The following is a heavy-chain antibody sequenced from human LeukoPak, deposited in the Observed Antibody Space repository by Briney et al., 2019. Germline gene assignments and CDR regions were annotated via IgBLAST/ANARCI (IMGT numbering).Heavy chain of an antibody. D-gene: IGHD3-22*01. J-gene: IGHJ4*02. V-gene: IGHV3-30-3*01. CDR2: ISYDGSNK. Sequence: SCKASGYTFTGYYMHWVRQAPGKGPEWVAVISYDGSNKYYADSVKGRFTISRDNSKNTLYLQMNSLRAEDTAVYYCAREIWSSMIVVVITSPDYWGQGTLVTVSS. CDR3: AREIWSSMIVVVITSPDY. CDR1: GYTFTGYY.